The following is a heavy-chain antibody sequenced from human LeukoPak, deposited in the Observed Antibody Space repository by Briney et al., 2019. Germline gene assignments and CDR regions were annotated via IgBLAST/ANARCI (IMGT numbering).Heavy chain of an antibody. CDR3: AKVYSSSPYYYGMDV. Sequence: PGGSLRLSCATSGFPFSSYAISWVRRAPGGGLGWVSAISGSGGSTYYADSVKGRFTISRDNSKNTLYLQMNSLRAEDTAVYYCAKVYSSSPYYYGMDVWGQGTTVTASS. D-gene: IGHD6-13*01. CDR2: ISGSGGST. V-gene: IGHV3-23*01. J-gene: IGHJ6*02. CDR1: GFPFSSYA.